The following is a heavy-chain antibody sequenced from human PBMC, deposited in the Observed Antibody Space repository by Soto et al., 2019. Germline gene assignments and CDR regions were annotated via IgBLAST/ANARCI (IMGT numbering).Heavy chain of an antibody. CDR3: ARRLKDDSGSSPYYSDSEV. D-gene: IGHD3-3*01. V-gene: IGHV5-51*01. CDR2: VYPGDSDT. CDR1: GYTFSKYW. J-gene: IGHJ6*02. Sequence: PGESLKISCQASGYTFSKYWIAWVRQMPGKGLEYVGIVYPGDSDTRYSPSFQGQVTISVDTSTSTAYMQWNSLKASDSAMHYCARRLKDDSGSSPYYSDSEVWGRGTTVTVSS.